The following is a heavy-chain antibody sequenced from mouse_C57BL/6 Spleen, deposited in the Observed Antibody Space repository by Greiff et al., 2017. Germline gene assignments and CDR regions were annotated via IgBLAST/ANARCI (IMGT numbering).Heavy chain of an antibody. J-gene: IGHJ4*01. CDR2: IWSGGST. V-gene: IGHV2-2*01. CDR3: ARSDYDEGYYAMDY. Sequence: QVTLKESGPGLVQPSQSLSITCTVSGFSLTSYGVHWVRQSPGKGLEWLGVIWSGGSTDYNAAFISRLSISKDNSKSQVFFKMNSLQADDTAIYYCARSDYDEGYYAMDYWGQGTSVTVSS. CDR1: GFSLTSYG. D-gene: IGHD2-4*01.